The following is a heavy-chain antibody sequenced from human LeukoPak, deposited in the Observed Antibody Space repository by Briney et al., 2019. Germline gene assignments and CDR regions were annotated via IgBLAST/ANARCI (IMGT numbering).Heavy chain of an antibody. CDR2: IRGNGGST. Sequence: GGSLRLSCAASVFTFSSYAMSGVRQSPGEGVEWVSDIRGNGGSTKYADSVKGKFTISIENYKKKIYLQVKSIRAKDTAVYYCAKDFVLLVSSTCFYYWGQGTLVTVSS. V-gene: IGHV3-23*01. CDR3: AKDFVLLVSSTCFYY. CDR1: VFTFSSYA. J-gene: IGHJ4*02. D-gene: IGHD2-8*01.